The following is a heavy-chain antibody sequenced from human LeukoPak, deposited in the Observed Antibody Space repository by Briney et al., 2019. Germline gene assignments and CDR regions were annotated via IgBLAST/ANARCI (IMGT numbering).Heavy chain of an antibody. D-gene: IGHD3-22*01. Sequence: EPSETLSLTCTVSGGSISSYYWSWIRQPPGKGLEWIGYIYYSGSTNYNPSLKSRVTISVDTSKNQFSLKLSSVTAADTAVYYCARARNYYDSSDYYYEGDAFDIWGQGTMVTVSS. J-gene: IGHJ3*02. CDR2: IYYSGST. V-gene: IGHV4-59*01. CDR3: ARARNYYDSSDYYYEGDAFDI. CDR1: GGSISSYY.